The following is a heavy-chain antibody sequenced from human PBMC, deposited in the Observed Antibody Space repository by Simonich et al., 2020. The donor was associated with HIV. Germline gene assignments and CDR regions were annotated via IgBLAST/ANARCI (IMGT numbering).Heavy chain of an antibody. CDR3: ARYFGERELLYYYYYMDV. J-gene: IGHJ6*03. CDR1: GGSISSSYY. CDR2: ISDSGCT. V-gene: IGHV4-39*01. D-gene: IGHD1-26*01. Sequence: QLLLQESGPGLVKPSETLSLTCSVSGGSISSSYYWGWIRQPPGKGLEWIGSISDSGCTFYNPSPKSRFTISVDTSKTQFSLKLSSVTAADTAVYYCARYFGERELLYYYYYMDVWGKGTTVTVSS.